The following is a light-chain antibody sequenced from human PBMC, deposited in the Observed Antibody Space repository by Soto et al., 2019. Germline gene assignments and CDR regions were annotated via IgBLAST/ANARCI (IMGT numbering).Light chain of an antibody. CDR1: QSISSY. J-gene: IGKJ3*01. Sequence: DIQMTQSPSPLSASVGDRVDITFRTSQSISSYLNWYQAKPGKAPKLLIYEASSLESGVPSRFSGSGSGTDITHTISSLQPQDSATTYCRQSYSTPPFTFGPGTRVDI. V-gene: IGKV1-39*01. CDR3: RQSYSTPPFT. CDR2: EAS.